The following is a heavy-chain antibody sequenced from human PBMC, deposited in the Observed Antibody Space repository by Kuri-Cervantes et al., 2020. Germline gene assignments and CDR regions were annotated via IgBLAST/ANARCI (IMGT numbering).Heavy chain of an antibody. CDR3: ATDVGLH. CDR2: IKQDGSEK. V-gene: IGHV3-7*04. J-gene: IGHJ4*02. Sequence: GGSLRLSCAASGSTFSSYWMTWVRQAPGKGLEWVANIKQDGSEKYYVDSVKGRFTISRDNAKNSLYLQMNSLRAEDTAVCSCATDVGLHWGQGTLVTVSS. D-gene: IGHD5/OR15-5a*01. CDR1: GSTFSSYW.